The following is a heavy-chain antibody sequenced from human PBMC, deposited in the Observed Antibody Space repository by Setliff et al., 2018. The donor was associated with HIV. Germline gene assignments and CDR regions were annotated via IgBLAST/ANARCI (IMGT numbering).Heavy chain of an antibody. J-gene: IGHJ6*02. D-gene: IGHD6-19*01. CDR3: ARDPGQWLVKGGMDV. CDR1: GASFTSYY. V-gene: IGHV4-59*01. CDR2: IYYSGAT. Sequence: SETLSLTCTVSGASFTSYYWSWIRQPPGKGLEWIGFIYYSGATRYNPDLKSRVTISLDTSKNQFSLRLISVTAADTAIYYCARDPGQWLVKGGMDVWGQGIEVTVSS.